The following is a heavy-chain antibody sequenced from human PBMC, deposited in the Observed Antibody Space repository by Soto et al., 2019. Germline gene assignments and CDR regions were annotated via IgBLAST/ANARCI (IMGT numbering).Heavy chain of an antibody. CDR1: GGTFSSYA. CDR3: ARVIYGSGRPLFDY. D-gene: IGHD3-10*01. V-gene: IGHV1-69*13. CDR2: IIPIFGTA. J-gene: IGHJ4*02. Sequence: ASVKVSCKASGGTFSSYAISWVRQAPGQGLEWMGGIIPIFGTANYAQKFQGRVTITADESTSTAYMELSSLRSEDTAVYYCARVIYGSGRPLFDYWGQGTLVTDSS.